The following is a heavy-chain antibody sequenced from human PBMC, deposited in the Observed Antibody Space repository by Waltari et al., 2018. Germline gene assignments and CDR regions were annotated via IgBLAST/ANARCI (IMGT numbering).Heavy chain of an antibody. CDR2: ISGSGGST. D-gene: IGHD1-26*01. CDR1: GFTFSSYA. J-gene: IGHJ4*02. V-gene: IGHV3-23*01. Sequence: EVQLLESGGGLVQPGGSLRLSCAASGFTFSSYAMSWVRQAPGKGLEWVSAISGSGGSTYYAESVKGRFTISRDNSKNTLYLQMNSLRAEDTAVYYCAKMGRIVGATPDYWGQGTLVTVSS. CDR3: AKMGRIVGATPDY.